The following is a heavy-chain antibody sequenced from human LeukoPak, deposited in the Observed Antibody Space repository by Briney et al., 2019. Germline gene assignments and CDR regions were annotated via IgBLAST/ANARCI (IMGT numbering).Heavy chain of an antibody. Sequence: GGSLRLFCAASGFTVRSNYMSWVRQAPGKGLEWVSVIYSGGSTFYADSVKGRFTISRDNSKNTLYLQMNSLRAEDTAVYYCARCSLAFFDYWGQGTLVTVSS. V-gene: IGHV3-66*01. D-gene: IGHD3-10*02. CDR2: IYSGGST. CDR3: ARCSLAFFDY. CDR1: GFTVRSNY. J-gene: IGHJ4*02.